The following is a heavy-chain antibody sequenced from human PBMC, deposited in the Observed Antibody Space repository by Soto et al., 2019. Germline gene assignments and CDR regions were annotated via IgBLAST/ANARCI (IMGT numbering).Heavy chain of an antibody. J-gene: IGHJ4*02. D-gene: IGHD4-17*01. Sequence: EASVKVSCKASGYSFYNYDITWVRQARGQGLEWMGTISAYIEYTNIAQNLQGRISLTTDKSTATAYMELKNLTSDDTAVYYCARARATVTTERALGYWGQGTLVTVS. CDR3: ARARATVTTERALGY. CDR2: ISAYIEYT. V-gene: IGHV1-18*01. CDR1: GYSFYNYD.